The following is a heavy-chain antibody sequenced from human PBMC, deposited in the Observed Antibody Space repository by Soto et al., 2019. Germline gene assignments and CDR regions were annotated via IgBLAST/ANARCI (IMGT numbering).Heavy chain of an antibody. J-gene: IGHJ3*01. Sequence: EVPLVESEGGLVQRGGSLRLSCAASGFTFNYYWMHWVRQAPGQGLVWVSHIHSDASTTTYADSVKGRFTISRDNAKNTLYLQMNSLRAEDTAVYYCVRGDKGGFDLWGQGTTVTVSS. V-gene: IGHV3-74*01. CDR3: VRGDKGGFDL. CDR1: GFTFNYYW. D-gene: IGHD2-21*02. CDR2: IHSDASTT.